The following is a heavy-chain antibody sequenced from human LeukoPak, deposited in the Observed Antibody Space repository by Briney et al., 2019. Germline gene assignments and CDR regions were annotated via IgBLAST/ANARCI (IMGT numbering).Heavy chain of an antibody. CDR2: ISSSSSYI. D-gene: IGHD2-2*02. V-gene: IGHV3-21*06. CDR1: GFTFSSYS. CDR3: ARDRDCSSTSCYIDY. Sequence: PGGSLRLSCAASGFTFSSYSMNWVRQAPGKGLEWVSSISSSSSYIYYADSVKGRFTISRDNAKNSLYLQMNSLRAEDTAVYYCARDRDCSSTSCYIDYWGQGTLVTVSS. J-gene: IGHJ4*02.